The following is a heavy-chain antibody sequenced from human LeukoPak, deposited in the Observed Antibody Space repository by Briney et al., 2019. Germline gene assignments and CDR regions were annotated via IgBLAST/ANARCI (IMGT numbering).Heavy chain of an antibody. CDR2: IYSGGST. CDR3: ARDGGYSYGDAFDI. Sequence: GGSLRLSCAASGFTVSSNYMSWVRQAPGKGLEWVSVIYSGGSTYYADSVKGRFTISRDNSKNMLYLQMNSLRAEDTAVYYCARDGGYSYGDAFDIWGQGTMVTVSS. D-gene: IGHD5-18*01. V-gene: IGHV3-53*01. J-gene: IGHJ3*02. CDR1: GFTVSSNY.